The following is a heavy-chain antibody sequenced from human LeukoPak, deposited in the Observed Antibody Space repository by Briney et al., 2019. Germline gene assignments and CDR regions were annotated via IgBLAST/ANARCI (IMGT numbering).Heavy chain of an antibody. J-gene: IGHJ4*02. CDR3: ARAFYGSGSLVDY. V-gene: IGHV3-53*01. D-gene: IGHD3-10*01. CDR2: IYSGGST. Sequence: GGSLRLSCAASGFTVSSNYMSWVRRAPGKGLEWVSVIYSGGSTYYADSVEGRFTISRDNSKNTLYLQMNSLRAEDTAVYYCARAFYGSGSLVDYWGQGTLVTVSS. CDR1: GFTVSSNY.